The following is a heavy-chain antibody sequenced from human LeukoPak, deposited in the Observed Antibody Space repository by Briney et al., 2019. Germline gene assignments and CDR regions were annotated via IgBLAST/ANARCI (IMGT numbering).Heavy chain of an antibody. Sequence: GGSQRLSCAASGFTFSSYWMNWARQAPGKGLEWVASINHNGNVNYYVDSVKGRFTISRDNAKNSLYLQMSNLRAEDTAVYFCARGGGLDVWGQGATVTVSS. CDR3: ARGGGLDV. J-gene: IGHJ6*02. CDR1: GFTFSSYW. CDR2: INHNGNVN. D-gene: IGHD3-16*01. V-gene: IGHV3-7*03.